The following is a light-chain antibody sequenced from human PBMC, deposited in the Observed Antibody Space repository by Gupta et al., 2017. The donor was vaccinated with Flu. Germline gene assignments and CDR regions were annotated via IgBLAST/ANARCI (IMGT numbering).Light chain of an antibody. CDR2: GAS. J-gene: IGKJ2*01. CDR3: QQYNNWPPYT. CDR1: QSVSSN. Sequence: ATLSVSPGERATLSCRASQSVSSNLAWYQQKPGQGPRLLIYGASTRATGIPASFSGSGSGTEFTLTISSRQSEDSAVYYCQQYNNWPPYTFGQGTKVEIK. V-gene: IGKV3-15*01.